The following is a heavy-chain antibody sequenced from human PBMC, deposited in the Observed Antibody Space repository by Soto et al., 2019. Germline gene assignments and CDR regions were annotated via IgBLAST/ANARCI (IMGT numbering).Heavy chain of an antibody. D-gene: IGHD3-16*01. CDR2: IYYSGST. Sequence: SETLSLTCAVSGGSISSGGYSWSWIRQPPGKGLEWIGYIYYSGSTNYNPSLKSRVTISVDTSKNQFSLKLSSVTAADTAVYYCARHPGLRDGSSFDYWGQGTLVTVSS. V-gene: IGHV4-61*08. J-gene: IGHJ4*02. CDR3: ARHPGLRDGSSFDY. CDR1: GGSISSGGYS.